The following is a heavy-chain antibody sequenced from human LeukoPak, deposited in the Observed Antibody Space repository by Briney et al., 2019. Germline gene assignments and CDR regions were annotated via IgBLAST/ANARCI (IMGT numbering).Heavy chain of an antibody. CDR3: ARGPRIAVAGTGALWFDP. CDR1: GGSFSGYY. V-gene: IGHV4-34*01. J-gene: IGHJ5*02. D-gene: IGHD6-19*01. Sequence: SETLSLTCAVYGGSFSGYYWSWIRQPPGKGLEWIGEINHSGSTNYNPSLKSRVTISVDTSKNQFSLKLSSVTAADTAVYYCARGPRIAVAGTGALWFDPWGQGTLVTVSS. CDR2: INHSGST.